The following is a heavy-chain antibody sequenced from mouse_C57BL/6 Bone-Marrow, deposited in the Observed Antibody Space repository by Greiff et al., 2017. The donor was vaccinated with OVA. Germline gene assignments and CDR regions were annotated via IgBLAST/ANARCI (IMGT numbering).Heavy chain of an antibody. J-gene: IGHJ1*03. CDR1: GFTFTDYY. Sequence: DVMLVESGGGLVQPGGSLSLSCAASGFTFTDYYMSWVRQPPGKALEWLGFIRNKANGYTTEYSASVKGRFTISRDNSQSILYLQMNALRAEDSATYYCARYIPNWDVGYFDVWGTGTTVTVSS. V-gene: IGHV7-3*01. CDR2: IRNKANGYTT. CDR3: ARYIPNWDVGYFDV. D-gene: IGHD4-1*01.